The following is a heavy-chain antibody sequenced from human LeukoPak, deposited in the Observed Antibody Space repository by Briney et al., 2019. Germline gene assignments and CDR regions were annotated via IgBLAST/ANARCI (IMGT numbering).Heavy chain of an antibody. CDR1: GGTFSSYA. Sequence: ASVKVSCKASGGTFSSYAISWVRQAPGQGLEWMGGIIPIFGTANYAQKFQGRVTITADESSSTAYMELSSLRSEDTAVYYCAKARAAPRPYCTNGECYTLEGFDYWGQGTLVTVSS. J-gene: IGHJ4*02. CDR2: IIPIFGTA. V-gene: IGHV1-69*13. D-gene: IGHD2-8*01. CDR3: AKARAAPRPYCTNGECYTLEGFDY.